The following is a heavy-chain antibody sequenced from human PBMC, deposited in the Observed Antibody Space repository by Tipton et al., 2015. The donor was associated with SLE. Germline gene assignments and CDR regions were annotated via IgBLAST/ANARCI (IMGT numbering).Heavy chain of an antibody. V-gene: IGHV4-4*07. J-gene: IGHJ4*02. CDR2: IYSSGDR. CDR3: ATTLMTRFGGLIVIPQGFDY. D-gene: IGHD3-16*02. CDR1: GGSISFDY. Sequence: TLSLTCTVSGGSISFDYWSWIRQSAGRGLEWIGRIYSSGDRDYNPSLRSRVTMSIDASQNRVSLKLSSVTAADTAVYYCATTLMTRFGGLIVIPQGFDYWGQGTLVTVSS.